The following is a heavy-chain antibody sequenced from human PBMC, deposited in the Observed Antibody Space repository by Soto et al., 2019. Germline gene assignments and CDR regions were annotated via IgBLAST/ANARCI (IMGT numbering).Heavy chain of an antibody. CDR3: ARVPGITIFGRGAFDI. CDR2: IYYSGST. D-gene: IGHD3-3*01. CDR1: GGSISSGGYY. V-gene: IGHV4-31*03. J-gene: IGHJ3*02. Sequence: PSETLSLTCTVSGGSISSGGYYWSWIRQHPGKGLEWIGYIYYSGSTYYNPSLKSRVTISVDTSKNQFSLKLSSVTAADTAVYYCARVPGITIFGRGAFDIWGQGTMVTVS.